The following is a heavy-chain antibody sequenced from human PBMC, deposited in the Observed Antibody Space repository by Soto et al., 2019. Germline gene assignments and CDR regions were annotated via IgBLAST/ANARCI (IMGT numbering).Heavy chain of an antibody. D-gene: IGHD3-9*01. V-gene: IGHV3-53*01. CDR2: IYSGGST. Sequence: GGSLRLSCAASGFTVSSNYMSWVRQAPGKGLEWVSVIYSGGSTYYADSVKGRFTISRDNSKNTLYLQMNSLRAEDTAVYYCARGLRYFDWLPDSGMYVWGQGTTVTVSS. J-gene: IGHJ6*02. CDR1: GFTVSSNY. CDR3: ARGLRYFDWLPDSGMYV.